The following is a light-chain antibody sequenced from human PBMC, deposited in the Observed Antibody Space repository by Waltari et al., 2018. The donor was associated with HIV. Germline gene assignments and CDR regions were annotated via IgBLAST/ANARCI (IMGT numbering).Light chain of an antibody. Sequence: QSVLTQPPSVSAAPGQKVTISCSGSNSNIGNNYVSWYQQVPKTAPKLLICDNDKRPSGIPARFSGSKSGTSATLDITGLQSGDEADYYCGTWDSSLSAYVFGTGTKVTVL. V-gene: IGLV1-51*01. J-gene: IGLJ1*01. CDR1: NSNIGNNY. CDR3: GTWDSSLSAYV. CDR2: DND.